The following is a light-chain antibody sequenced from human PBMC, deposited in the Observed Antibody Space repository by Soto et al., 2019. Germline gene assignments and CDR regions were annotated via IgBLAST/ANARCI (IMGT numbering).Light chain of an antibody. CDR1: ESVSSN. J-gene: IGKJ1*01. Sequence: EIVMTQSPATLSVSPGERATLSCRASESVSSNLAWYQQKPGQAPRLLIYGASTRATGIPARISGSGSGTEFTLTISSLQSEDFAVYYCQQYNKWRTFGRGTKV. V-gene: IGKV3-15*01. CDR3: QQYNKWRT. CDR2: GAS.